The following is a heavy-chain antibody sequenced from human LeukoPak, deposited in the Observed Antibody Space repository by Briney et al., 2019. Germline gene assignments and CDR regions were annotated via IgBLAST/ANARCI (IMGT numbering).Heavy chain of an antibody. J-gene: IGHJ4*02. Sequence: GGSLRLSCAASGFTFSSYWMSWVRQAPGKGLEWVANIKQDGSEKYYVDSVKGRFTISRDNAKNSLYLQMDSLRAEDTAVYYCARECEYYDSSGYYYNFDYWGQGTLVTVSS. V-gene: IGHV3-7*01. CDR2: IKQDGSEK. CDR1: GFTFSSYW. CDR3: ARECEYYDSSGYYYNFDY. D-gene: IGHD3-22*01.